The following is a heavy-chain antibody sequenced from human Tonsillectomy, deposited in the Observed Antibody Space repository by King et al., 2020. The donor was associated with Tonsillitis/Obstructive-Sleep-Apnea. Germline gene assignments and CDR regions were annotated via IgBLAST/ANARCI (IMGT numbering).Heavy chain of an antibody. CDR2: ISGSGGST. CDR1: GFTFSSYA. J-gene: IGHJ4*02. V-gene: IGHV3-23*04. D-gene: IGHD2-2*01. CDR3: AKGIHIVVVPAAQLFDY. Sequence: VQLVESGGGLVQPGGSLRLSCAASGFTFSSYAMSWVRQAPGKGLEWVSAISGSGGSTYYADSVKGRFTISRENSKNTVYLQMNSLRAEDTAVYYCAKGIHIVVVPAAQLFDYWGQGTLVTVSS.